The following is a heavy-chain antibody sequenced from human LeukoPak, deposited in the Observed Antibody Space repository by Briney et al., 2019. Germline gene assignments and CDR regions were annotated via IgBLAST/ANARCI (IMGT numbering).Heavy chain of an antibody. V-gene: IGHV4-59*08. CDR2: IYNSGST. D-gene: IGHD1-26*01. CDR1: GGSISGYY. J-gene: IGHJ3*02. Sequence: PSETLSLTCTVSGGSISGYYWSWIRQPPGKGLEWIGYIYNSGSTNSNPSLKSRVTISVDTSKSQFSLKMTSVTAADTAVYYCARQGSGGRAFDIRGQGTMVTVSS. CDR3: ARQGSGGRAFDI.